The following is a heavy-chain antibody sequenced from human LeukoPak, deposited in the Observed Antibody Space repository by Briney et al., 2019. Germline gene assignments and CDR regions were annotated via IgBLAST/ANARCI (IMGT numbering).Heavy chain of an antibody. CDR3: ARYCSSTSCPGPFRYWFDP. Sequence: ASVKVSCKASGYTFTSYGISWVRQAPGQGLEWRGWMSAYNGNTNYAQKLQGRVTMTTDTSTSTAYMELRSLRSDDTAVYYCARYCSSTSCPGPFRYWFDPWGQGTLVTVSS. V-gene: IGHV1-18*01. J-gene: IGHJ5*02. D-gene: IGHD2-2*01. CDR1: GYTFTSYG. CDR2: MSAYNGNT.